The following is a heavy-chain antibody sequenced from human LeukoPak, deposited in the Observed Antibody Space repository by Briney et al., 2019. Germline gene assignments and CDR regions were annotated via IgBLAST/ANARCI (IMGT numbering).Heavy chain of an antibody. CDR1: GYSFTSYW. J-gene: IGHJ5*02. D-gene: IGHD6-13*01. Sequence: GESLKISCKGSGYSFTSYWIGWVRQMPGKGLEWMGIIYPGDSDTRYSPSFQGQVTISADKSISTAYLQWSSLKASDTAMYYCARRLPSYGSSWYWFDPWGQGTLVTVSS. V-gene: IGHV5-51*01. CDR2: IYPGDSDT. CDR3: ARRLPSYGSSWYWFDP.